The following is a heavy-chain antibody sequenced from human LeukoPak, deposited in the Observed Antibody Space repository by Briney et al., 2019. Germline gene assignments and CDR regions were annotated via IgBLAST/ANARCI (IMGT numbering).Heavy chain of an antibody. D-gene: IGHD4-17*01. CDR1: GGSISSSNW. J-gene: IGHJ4*02. CDR2: IYHSGST. Sequence: SETLSLTCAVSGGSISSSNWWSWVRQPPGKGLEWIGEIYHSGSTNYNPSLKSQVTISVDKSKNQFSLKLSSVTAADTAVYYCARSEDDYGDYGAVDYWGQGTLATVSS. CDR3: ARSEDDYGDYGAVDY. V-gene: IGHV4-4*02.